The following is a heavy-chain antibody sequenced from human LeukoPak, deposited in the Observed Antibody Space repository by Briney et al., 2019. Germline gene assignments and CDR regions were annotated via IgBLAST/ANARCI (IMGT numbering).Heavy chain of an antibody. J-gene: IGHJ4*02. CDR3: ARVSGYYYSDY. D-gene: IGHD3-22*01. CDR1: GYTFTANF. Sequence: ASGKLSRKASGYTFTANFMDWGRHAPGQGLELVGGINPNTGCTYYAQKFQGRVTMNRETSLSTANMELSRLRSDDTAVYYCARVSGYYYSDYWGQGTLVTVSS. CDR2: INPNTGCT. V-gene: IGHV1-2*02.